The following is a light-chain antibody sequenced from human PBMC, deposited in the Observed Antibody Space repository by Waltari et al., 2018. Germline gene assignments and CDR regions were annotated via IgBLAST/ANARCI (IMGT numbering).Light chain of an antibody. Sequence: QSVLTQPPSVSGAPGQRVTISCTGSGSNIGAGYDVHWYQQLPRAAPKLLIYGSTSRPLGVPARFFGSTSGTSASLGITGLQAEDEADYYCQSYDTSLSVVFGGGTKLTVL. CDR3: QSYDTSLSVV. CDR2: GST. J-gene: IGLJ3*02. CDR1: GSNIGAGYD. V-gene: IGLV1-40*01.